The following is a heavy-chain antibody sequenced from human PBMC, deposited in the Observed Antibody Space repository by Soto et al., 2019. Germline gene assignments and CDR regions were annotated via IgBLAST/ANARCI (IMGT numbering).Heavy chain of an antibody. Sequence: QVQLEQSGAEVKKPGSSVKVSCKASGGTLSDHGVAWLRQAPGQGLEWMEGTIPVLNTAKYAQKFQGRVTVTADKFTNIAYMELSSLRSEDTAFYFCARGVYGSGNYYTGPSAFDIWGQGTMVIVSS. V-gene: IGHV1-69*06. J-gene: IGHJ3*02. CDR3: ARGVYGSGNYYTGPSAFDI. CDR1: GGTLSDHG. CDR2: TIPVLNTA. D-gene: IGHD3-10*01.